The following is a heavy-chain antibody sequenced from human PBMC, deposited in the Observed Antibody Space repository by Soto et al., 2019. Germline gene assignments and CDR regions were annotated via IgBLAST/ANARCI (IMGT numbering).Heavy chain of an antibody. V-gene: IGHV3-21*01. CDR1: GFTFSDYS. Sequence: EVQLVESGGGLVKPGGSLRLSCAASGFTFSDYSMNWVRQAPGKGLEWVSSISRSSSYIYYADSVTGRFTISRDNAENSLYLQMNSLRAEDTDVYYCARVAPPSDFWSGYIGNWFDPWGQGTLVTVSS. J-gene: IGHJ5*02. CDR3: ARVAPPSDFWSGYIGNWFDP. D-gene: IGHD3-3*01. CDR2: ISRSSSYI.